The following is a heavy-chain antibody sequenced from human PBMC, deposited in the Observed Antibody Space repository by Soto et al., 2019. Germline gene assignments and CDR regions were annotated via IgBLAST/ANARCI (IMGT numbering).Heavy chain of an antibody. CDR2: IFSSGST. Sequence: QLQLQESGPGLVKPSETLSLTCTVSGASISSVNYFWGYLRQHPGKGLEWIGSIFSSGSTFYNPSLESRVTISVDTSQNQFSLKLTSVTAADTGVYFCAGHRDNGEPSTLGWFDPWGQGILVTVSS. CDR3: AGHRDNGEPSTLGWFDP. CDR1: GASISSVNYF. V-gene: IGHV4-39*01. J-gene: IGHJ5*02. D-gene: IGHD4-17*01.